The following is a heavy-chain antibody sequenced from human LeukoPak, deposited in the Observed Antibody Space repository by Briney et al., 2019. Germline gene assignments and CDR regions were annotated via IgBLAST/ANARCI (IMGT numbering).Heavy chain of an antibody. V-gene: IGHV4-4*07. D-gene: IGHD5-18*01. CDR3: ARLQSGYSYGLIDY. CDR1: GGSISSYY. J-gene: IGHJ4*02. CDR2: IYTSGST. Sequence: PSETLSLTCTVSGGSISSYYWSWIRQPAGKGLEWIGRIYTSGSTNYNPSLKSRVTMSVDTSKNQFSLKLSSVTAADTAVYYCARLQSGYSYGLIDYWGQGTLVTVSS.